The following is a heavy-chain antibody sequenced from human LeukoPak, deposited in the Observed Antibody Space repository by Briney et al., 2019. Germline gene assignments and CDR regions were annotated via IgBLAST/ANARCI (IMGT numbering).Heavy chain of an antibody. CDR2: IYYSGST. J-gene: IGHJ4*02. D-gene: IGHD6-19*01. CDR1: GGSISSYY. V-gene: IGHV4-59*01. Sequence: SETLSLTCTVSGGSISSYYWSWIRQPPGKGLEWIGYIYYSGSTNYNPSLKSRVTISVDTSKNQFSLKLSSVTAADTAVYYCVRGGYSSGWYPLGYWGQGTLVTVSS. CDR3: VRGGYSSGWYPLGY.